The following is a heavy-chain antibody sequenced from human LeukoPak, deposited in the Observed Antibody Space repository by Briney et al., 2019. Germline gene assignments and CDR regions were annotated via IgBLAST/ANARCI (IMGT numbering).Heavy chain of an antibody. Sequence: QPGGSLRLACAPSGYTFTDYGMHWVRQAPGKGLEWVTFIRYDGTTKYYSDSVKGRFAISRDNSQNTLFLQMNSLRPEDTAVYYCAKEGTASKPSDLDYWGQGTLVTVSS. CDR1: GYTFTDYG. CDR2: IRYDGTTK. V-gene: IGHV3-30*02. J-gene: IGHJ4*02. D-gene: IGHD1/OR15-1a*01. CDR3: AKEGTASKPSDLDY.